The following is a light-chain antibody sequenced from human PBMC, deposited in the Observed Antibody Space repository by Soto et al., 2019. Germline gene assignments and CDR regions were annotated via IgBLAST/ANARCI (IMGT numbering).Light chain of an antibody. V-gene: IGKV3-15*01. Sequence: ETVMTQSPVTLSVSPGDTATLSCRASQRVSNHFAWYQQKPGQAPRLLIYAAATRAAGVPVRFSGSGSETEFTHTIRSLQSEDFALYYCHQYKNWPWTVGQGTKVDIK. CDR1: QRVSNH. CDR3: HQYKNWPWT. J-gene: IGKJ1*01. CDR2: AAA.